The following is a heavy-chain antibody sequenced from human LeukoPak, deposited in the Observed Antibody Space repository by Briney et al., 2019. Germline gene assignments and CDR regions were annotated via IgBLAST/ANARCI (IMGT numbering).Heavy chain of an antibody. CDR3: ARDGDSSGCFDY. Sequence: GGSLRLSCAASGFTFSSYGMHWVRQAPGKGLEWVAVIWYDGSNKYYADSVKGRFTISRDNSKNTLYLQMNSLRAEDTAVYYCARDGDSSGCFDYWGQGTLVTVSS. CDR1: GFTFSSYG. V-gene: IGHV3-33*01. J-gene: IGHJ4*02. CDR2: IWYDGSNK. D-gene: IGHD6-19*01.